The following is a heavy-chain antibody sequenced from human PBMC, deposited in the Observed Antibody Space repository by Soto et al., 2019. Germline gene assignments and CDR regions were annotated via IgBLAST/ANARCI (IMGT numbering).Heavy chain of an antibody. Sequence: QVTLKESGPVLVKPTEPLTLTCTVSGFSLRNTRMGVSWIRQSPGKVLEWLAHIFSNDAKSYSPSLKSRPAISTDTSKSQVVLTMTTVAPVDTATYYCARSLSVDYVHWYFDLWGRGTLVTVSS. CDR1: GFSLRNTRMG. J-gene: IGHJ2*01. CDR2: IFSNDAK. CDR3: ARSLSVDYVHWYFDL. D-gene: IGHD4-17*01. V-gene: IGHV2-26*01.